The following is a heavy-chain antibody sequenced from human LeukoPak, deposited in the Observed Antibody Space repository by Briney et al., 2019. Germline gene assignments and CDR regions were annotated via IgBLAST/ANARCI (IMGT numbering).Heavy chain of an antibody. V-gene: IGHV3-21*01. Sequence: GGSLILSCAASGFTFSSYSMNWVRQAPGKGLEWVSSISSSSSYIYYADSVKGRFTISRDNAKNSLYLQMNSLRAEDTAVYYCARGTLGDYLNDYWGQGTLVTVSS. CDR3: ARGTLGDYLNDY. D-gene: IGHD4-17*01. J-gene: IGHJ4*02. CDR1: GFTFSSYS. CDR2: ISSSSSYI.